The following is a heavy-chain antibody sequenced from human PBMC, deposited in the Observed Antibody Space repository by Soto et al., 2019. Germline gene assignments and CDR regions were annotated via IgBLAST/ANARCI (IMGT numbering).Heavy chain of an antibody. J-gene: IGHJ4*02. Sequence: GGSLRLSCAASGFTFSSYGMHWVRQAPGKGLEWVAVISYDGSNKYYADSVKGRFTISRDKSISTVYLQWSSLQASDTAMYYCARHSREEKGWTIRRLDYWGQGTLVTVSS. CDR1: GFTFSSYG. CDR3: ARHSREEKGWTIRRLDY. D-gene: IGHD3-22*01. CDR2: ISYDGSNK. V-gene: IGHV3-30*03.